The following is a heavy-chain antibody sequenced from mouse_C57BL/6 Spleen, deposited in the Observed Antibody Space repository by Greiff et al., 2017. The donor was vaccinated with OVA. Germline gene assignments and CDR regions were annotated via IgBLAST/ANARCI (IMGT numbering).Heavy chain of an antibody. CDR3: ANHYGSKEAGLAY. J-gene: IGHJ3*01. CDR2: IDPNSGGT. CDR1: GYTFTSYW. V-gene: IGHV1-72*01. D-gene: IGHD1-1*01. Sequence: VQLQQPGAELVKPGASVKLSCKASGYTFTSYWMHWVKQRPGRGLEWIGRIDPNSGGTKYNEKFKSKATLTVDKPSSTAYMQLSSLTSEDSAVYYGANHYGSKEAGLAYWGQGTLVTVSA.